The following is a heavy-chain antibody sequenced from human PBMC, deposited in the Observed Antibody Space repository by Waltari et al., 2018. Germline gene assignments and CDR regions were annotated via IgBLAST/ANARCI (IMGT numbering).Heavy chain of an antibody. CDR3: ARHPITGTGGWFDP. V-gene: IGHV4-38-2*01. J-gene: IGHJ5*02. Sequence: QVQLQESGPGLVKPSETLSLTCAVAGYPISSGYYWGWIRQPPGKGLEWIGSIYHSGSTYYNPSLKSRVTISVDTSKNQFSLKLSSVTAADTAVYYCARHPITGTGGWFDPWGQGTLVTVSS. CDR1: GYPISSGYY. CDR2: IYHSGST. D-gene: IGHD1-20*01.